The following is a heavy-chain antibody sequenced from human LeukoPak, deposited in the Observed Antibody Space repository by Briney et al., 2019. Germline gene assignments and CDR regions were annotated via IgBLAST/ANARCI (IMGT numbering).Heavy chain of an antibody. V-gene: IGHV4-59*01. CDR3: ARAYYDFWSGYYHNDAFDI. CDR2: IYYSEST. Sequence: SETLSLTCTVSGGSISSYYWSWIRQPPGKGLEWIGYIYYSESTNYNPSLKSRVTISVDTSKNQFSLKLSSVTAADTAVYYCARAYYDFWSGYYHNDAFDIWGQGTMVTVSS. J-gene: IGHJ3*02. D-gene: IGHD3-3*01. CDR1: GGSISSYY.